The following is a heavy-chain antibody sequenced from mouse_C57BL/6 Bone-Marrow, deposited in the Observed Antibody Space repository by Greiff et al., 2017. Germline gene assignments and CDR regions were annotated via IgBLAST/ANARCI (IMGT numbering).Heavy chain of an antibody. V-gene: IGHV1-47*01. CDR1: GYTFTTYP. Sequence: VKLMESGAELVKPGASVKMSCKASGYTFTTYPIEWMKQNHGKSLEWIGNFHPYNDDTKYNEKFKGKATLTVEKSSSTVYLELSRLTSDDSAVYYCARGDYYGSSSVRYFDYWGQGTTLTVSS. CDR2: FHPYNDDT. D-gene: IGHD1-1*01. J-gene: IGHJ2*01. CDR3: ARGDYYGSSSVRYFDY.